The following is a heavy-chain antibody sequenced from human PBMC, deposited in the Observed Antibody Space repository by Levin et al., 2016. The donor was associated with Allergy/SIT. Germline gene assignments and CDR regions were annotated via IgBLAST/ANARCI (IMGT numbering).Heavy chain of an antibody. CDR2: IYTSGST. Sequence: SETLSLTCTVSGGSISSYYWSWIRQPAGKGLEWIGRIYTSGSTNYNPSLKSRVTISVDTSKNQFSLKLSSVTAADTAVYYCARKKGPGYSYGWGYWYFDLWGRGTLVTVSS. J-gene: IGHJ2*01. V-gene: IGHV4-4*07. CDR3: ARKKGPGYSYGWGYWYFDL. CDR1: GGSISSYY. D-gene: IGHD5-18*01.